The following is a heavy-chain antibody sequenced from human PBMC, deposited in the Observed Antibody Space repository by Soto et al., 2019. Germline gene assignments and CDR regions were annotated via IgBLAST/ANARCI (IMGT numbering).Heavy chain of an antibody. CDR1: GISISSYY. Sequence: PSETLSRTCTVSGISISSYYWSWIRQPPGKGLEWIGYIYYSGSTNYNPSLKSRVTISVDTSKNQFSLKLSSVTAADTAVYYCARLGYYDSSGYYVGYWGQGTLVTVS. V-gene: IGHV4-59*08. CDR2: IYYSGST. J-gene: IGHJ4*02. D-gene: IGHD3-22*01. CDR3: ARLGYYDSSGYYVGY.